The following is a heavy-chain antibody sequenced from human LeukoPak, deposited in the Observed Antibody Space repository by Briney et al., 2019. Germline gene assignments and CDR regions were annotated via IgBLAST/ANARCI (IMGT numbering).Heavy chain of an antibody. D-gene: IGHD2-15*01. CDR2: INHSGST. CDR1: GGSFSGYY. Sequence: SETLSLTCAVYGGSFSGYYWSWIRQPPGKGLEWIGEINHSGSTNYNPSLKSRVTMSRDTSKNQFSLKLSSVTAADTAVYYCASEGYCSGGSCYSHSHFDHWGQGTLVTVSS. V-gene: IGHV4-34*01. CDR3: ASEGYCSGGSCYSHSHFDH. J-gene: IGHJ4*02.